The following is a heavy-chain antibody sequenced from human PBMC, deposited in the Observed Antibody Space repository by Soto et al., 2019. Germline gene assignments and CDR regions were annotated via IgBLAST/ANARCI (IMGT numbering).Heavy chain of an antibody. J-gene: IGHJ4*02. D-gene: IGHD2-15*01. CDR2: IYYDGST. CDR3: AKVVVAATRHTDFDS. CDR1: GGSINSSNYY. Sequence: PSETLSLTCTVSGGSINSSNYYWAWIRQPPGKGLAWIASIYYDGSTYYNPSLKSRVTISIDTSKNQFSLRLRSVTAADTAIYYCAKVVVAATRHTDFDSWGQGTLVTDSS. V-gene: IGHV4-39*01.